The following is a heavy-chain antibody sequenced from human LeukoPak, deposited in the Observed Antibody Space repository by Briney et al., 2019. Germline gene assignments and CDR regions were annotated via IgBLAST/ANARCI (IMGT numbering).Heavy chain of an antibody. J-gene: IGHJ3*02. Sequence: RASVKVSCKASGYTFTSYYMHWVRQAPGQGLEWMGWINPNSGGTNYAQKFQGRVTMTRDTSISTAYMELSRLRSDDTAVYYCARIGDYGGKHDAFDIWGQGTMVTVSS. CDR2: INPNSGGT. CDR1: GYTFTSYY. V-gene: IGHV1-2*02. D-gene: IGHD4-23*01. CDR3: ARIGDYGGKHDAFDI.